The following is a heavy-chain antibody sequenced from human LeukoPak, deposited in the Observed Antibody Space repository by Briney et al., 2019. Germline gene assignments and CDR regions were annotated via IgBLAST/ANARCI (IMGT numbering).Heavy chain of an antibody. CDR3: TGVCLGVTEDL. J-gene: IGHJ5*02. V-gene: IGHV3-7*01. CDR1: GFTFSGYW. CDR2: IKKDGSET. D-gene: IGHD3-16*01. Sequence: PGGSLRLSCAASGFTFSGYWMNWIRQTPGKGLEWVATIKKDGSETYYVDSVKGRFTISRDNAKNSLYLQMNSLRVEDTGLYYCTGVCLGVTEDLWGQGTLVTVSS.